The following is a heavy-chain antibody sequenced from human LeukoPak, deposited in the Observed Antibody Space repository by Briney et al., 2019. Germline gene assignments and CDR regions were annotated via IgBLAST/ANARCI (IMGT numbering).Heavy chain of an antibody. D-gene: IGHD2-2*01. CDR1: GFTFSSYW. V-gene: IGHV3-7*01. Sequence: GGSLRLSCGASGFTFSSYWMTWACQAPGKGLEWVANIKQDGGQEYYVDSVRGRFTISRDNAKNSLYLQMNSLKAEDTAVYYCARSGPYHLPPRPIDYWGQGTLVTVSS. J-gene: IGHJ4*02. CDR3: ARSGPYHLPPRPIDY. CDR2: IKQDGGQE.